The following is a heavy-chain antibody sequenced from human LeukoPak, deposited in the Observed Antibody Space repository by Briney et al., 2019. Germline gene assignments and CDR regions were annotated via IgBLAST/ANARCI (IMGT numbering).Heavy chain of an antibody. V-gene: IGHV3-23*01. CDR3: AKDPSFTSSKCYPPGI. D-gene: IGHD2-2*01. CDR2: ISGSGGST. Sequence: GGSLRLSCAASGFTFSSYAMSWVRQAPGKGLEWVSAISGSGGSTYYADSVKGRFTISRDNSKNTLYLQMNSLRAEDTAVYYCAKDPSFTSSKCYPPGIWGQGTMVTVSS. J-gene: IGHJ3*02. CDR1: GFTFSSYA.